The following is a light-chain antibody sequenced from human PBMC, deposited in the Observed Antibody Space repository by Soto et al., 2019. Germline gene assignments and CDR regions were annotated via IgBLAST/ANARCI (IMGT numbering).Light chain of an antibody. J-gene: IGKJ4*01. V-gene: IGKV1-5*03. Sequence: DIQMTQSPSTLSASVGDRVTITCRASQSISSWLAWYQQKPGKAPKLLIYKASTLKSGVPSRFSGSGSGTHFTLTISSLQPEDFATYYCQEGSTLLTFGGGTKVDIK. CDR2: KAS. CDR1: QSISSW. CDR3: QEGSTLLT.